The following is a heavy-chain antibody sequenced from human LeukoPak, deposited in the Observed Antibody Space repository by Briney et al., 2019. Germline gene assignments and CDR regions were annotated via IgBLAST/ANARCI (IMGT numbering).Heavy chain of an antibody. CDR1: GYTFTSYY. CDR2: IIPIFGTA. Sequence: ASVKVSCKASGYTFTSYYMHWVRQAPGQGLEWMGGIIPIFGTANYAQKFQGRVTITADESTSTAYMELGSLRSEDTAVYYCARGYSSGWYYYYYYMAVWGKGTTVTISS. CDR3: ARGYSSGWYYYYYYMAV. D-gene: IGHD6-19*01. V-gene: IGHV1-69*13. J-gene: IGHJ6*03.